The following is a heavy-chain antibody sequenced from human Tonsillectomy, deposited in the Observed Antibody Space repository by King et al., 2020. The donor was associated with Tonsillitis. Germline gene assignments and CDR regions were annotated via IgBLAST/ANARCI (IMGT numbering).Heavy chain of an antibody. CDR2: ISHTGST. CDR3: ARISYGGDSDWYFSL. V-gene: IGHV4-30-2*01. CDR1: GGSISNRDYS. D-gene: IGHD4-23*01. Sequence: QLQESGSGLLKPSQTLSLTCAVPGGSISNRDYSWSWIRQPPGKGLEWIGYISHTGSTPYNPSLESRCTISLDMSEMQFSLNLTSVTAADTAVYFCARISYGGDSDWYFSLWGRGALVTVSS. J-gene: IGHJ2*01.